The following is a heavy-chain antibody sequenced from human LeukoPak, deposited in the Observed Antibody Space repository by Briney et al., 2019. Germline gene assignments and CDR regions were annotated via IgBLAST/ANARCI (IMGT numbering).Heavy chain of an antibody. CDR3: ARHALHSGSYWSDY. J-gene: IGHJ4*02. CDR2: IYYSGST. V-gene: IGHV4-39*01. Sequence: PSETLSLTCTVSGGSISGSSYYWGWIRQPPGKGLEWIGSIYYSGSTYYNPSLKSRVTISVDTSKNQFSLKLNSVTATDTAVYYCARHALHSGSYWSDYWGQGTLVTVSS. D-gene: IGHD1-26*01. CDR1: GGSISGSSYY.